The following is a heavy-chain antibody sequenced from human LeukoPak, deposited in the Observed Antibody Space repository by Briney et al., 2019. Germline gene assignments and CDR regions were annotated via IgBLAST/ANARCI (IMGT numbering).Heavy chain of an antibody. CDR3: ARELWFANAPGSWLDP. D-gene: IGHD2-21*01. V-gene: IGHV4-30-2*01. Sequence: PSQTLSLTCVVSGDSISSGAYSWSWIRQPPGKGLEWIGYIFHTGSTFYNPSLKSRVTISVHNSKNQFSLRLSSVTAADTAVYYCARELWFANAPGSWLDPWGQGALVTVSS. CDR2: IFHTGST. CDR1: GDSISSGAYS. J-gene: IGHJ5*02.